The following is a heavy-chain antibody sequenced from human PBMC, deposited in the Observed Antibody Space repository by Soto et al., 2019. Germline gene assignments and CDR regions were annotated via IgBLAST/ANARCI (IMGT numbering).Heavy chain of an antibody. CDR3: AQYCTRRSCNAAY. J-gene: IGHJ4*02. V-gene: IGHV3-30*03. Sequence: PWGSLRLSCAASGFTFSSYGMHWVRQAPGKGLEWVAVISYDGSNKYYADSVKGRFTISRDNSKNTLYLQMDSLTAEDTAIYHCAQYCTRRSCNAAYWGQGTLVTVSS. CDR2: ISYDGSNK. D-gene: IGHD2-8*01. CDR1: GFTFSSYG.